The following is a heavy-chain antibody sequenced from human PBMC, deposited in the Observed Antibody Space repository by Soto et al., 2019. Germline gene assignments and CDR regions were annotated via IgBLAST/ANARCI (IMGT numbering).Heavy chain of an antibody. CDR1: GFTFSSYG. V-gene: IGHV3-30*18. J-gene: IGHJ4*02. Sequence: QVQLVESGGGVVQPGRSLRLSCAASGFTFSSYGMHWVRQAPGKGLEWVAVISYDGSNKYYADSVKGRYTISRDNSKNTLYLQMNSLRAEDTAVYYCAKWPVSSDASGGYWGQGTLVTVSS. CDR3: AKWPVSSDASGGY. D-gene: IGHD3-16*01. CDR2: ISYDGSNK.